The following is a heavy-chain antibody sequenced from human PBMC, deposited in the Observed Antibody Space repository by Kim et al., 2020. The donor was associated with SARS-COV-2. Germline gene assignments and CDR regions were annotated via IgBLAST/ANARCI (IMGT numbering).Heavy chain of an antibody. CDR3: ARGASSGWPPYYYYMDV. D-gene: IGHD6-19*01. J-gene: IGHJ6*03. CDR1: GGSISSSNW. CDR2: IYHSGST. V-gene: IGHV4-4*02. Sequence: SETLSLTCAVSGGSISSSNWWSWVRQPPGKGLEWIGEIYHSGSTNYNPSLKSRVTISVDKSKNQFSLKLSSVTAADTAVYYCARGASSGWPPYYYYMDVWGKGTTVTVSS.